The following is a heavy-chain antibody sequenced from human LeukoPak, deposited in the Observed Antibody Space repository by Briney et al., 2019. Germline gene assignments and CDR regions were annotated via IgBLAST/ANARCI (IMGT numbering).Heavy chain of an antibody. CDR3: TRRTVPYDAFDI. Sequence: GRSLRPSCAASGFTFSSYAMHWVRQAPGKGLEWVGFIRSKAYGGTTEYAASVKGRFTISRDDSKSIAYLQMNSLKTEDTAVYYCTRRTVPYDAFDIWGQGTMVTVSS. CDR2: IRSKAYGGTT. D-gene: IGHD4-17*01. V-gene: IGHV3-49*04. CDR1: GFTFSSYA. J-gene: IGHJ3*02.